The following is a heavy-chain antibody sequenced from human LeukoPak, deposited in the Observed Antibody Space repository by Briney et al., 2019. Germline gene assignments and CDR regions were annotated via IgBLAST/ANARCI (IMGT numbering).Heavy chain of an antibody. D-gene: IGHD6-19*01. CDR1: GYSFTGYY. CDR3: ARDFAAVGSHNWFDP. Sequence: GSVKVSCEASGYSFTGYYIHWVRQAPGQGLEWMGWVNPDSGATRNAQKFQGRVTVTRDTSISTAFMELSSLTSDDTAVYYCARDFAAVGSHNWFDPWGQGTLVTVSS. J-gene: IGHJ5*02. CDR2: VNPDSGAT. V-gene: IGHV1-2*02.